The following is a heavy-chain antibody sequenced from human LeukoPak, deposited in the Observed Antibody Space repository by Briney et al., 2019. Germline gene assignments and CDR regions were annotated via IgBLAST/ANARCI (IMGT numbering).Heavy chain of an antibody. J-gene: IGHJ4*02. V-gene: IGHV4-4*07. Sequence: SETLSLTCTVSGGSISSYYWSWIRQPAGKGLEWIGRIYTSGSTNYNPSLKSRVTMSVDTSKNQFSLKLSSVTAADTAVYYCARDWYYYESSGYSLVYWGQGTRDTVSS. D-gene: IGHD3-22*01. CDR1: GGSISSYY. CDR2: IYTSGST. CDR3: ARDWYYYESSGYSLVY.